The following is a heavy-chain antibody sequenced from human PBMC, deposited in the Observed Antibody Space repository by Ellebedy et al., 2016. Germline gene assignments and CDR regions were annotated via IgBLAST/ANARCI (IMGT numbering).Heavy chain of an antibody. CDR1: ESDFSNYW. V-gene: IGHV5-10-1*01. J-gene: IGHJ2*01. D-gene: IGHD3-22*01. Sequence: GESLKISXQSSESDFSNYWITWVRQVPGKGLEWMGAVDPTHSYIIYSSTFQGHVTLSHDISISTVYLQWSSLKASDTATYFCARLPTCPDNSCHYGVVWNFDVWGRGTLVTVSS. CDR2: VDPTHSYI. CDR3: ARLPTCPDNSCHYGVVWNFDV.